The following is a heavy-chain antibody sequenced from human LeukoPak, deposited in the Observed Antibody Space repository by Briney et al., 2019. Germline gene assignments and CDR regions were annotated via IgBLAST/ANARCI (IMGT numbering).Heavy chain of an antibody. J-gene: IGHJ4*02. CDR2: ISGSGGST. CDR3: AKRQGNYGASGSVDY. V-gene: IGHV3-23*01. CDR1: GFTFSSYA. Sequence: GGSLRLSCAASGFTFSSYAMSWVRQAPGKGLEWASAISGSGGSTYYADSVKGRFTISRDNSKNTLYLQMNSLRAEDTAVYYCAKRQGNYGASGSVDYWGQGTLVTVSS. D-gene: IGHD4/OR15-4a*01.